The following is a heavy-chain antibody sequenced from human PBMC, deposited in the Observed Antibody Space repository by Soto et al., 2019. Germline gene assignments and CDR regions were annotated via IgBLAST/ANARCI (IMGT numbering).Heavy chain of an antibody. CDR2: IIPIFGTA. Sequence: SVKVSCKASGGTFSSYAISWVRQAPGQGLEWMGGIIPIFGTANYAQKFQGRVTITADESTSTAYMELSSLRSEDTAVYYCALTLPRITGTSSYFDYWGQGTLVTVSS. J-gene: IGHJ4*02. D-gene: IGHD1-20*01. V-gene: IGHV1-69*13. CDR3: ALTLPRITGTSSYFDY. CDR1: GGTFSSYA.